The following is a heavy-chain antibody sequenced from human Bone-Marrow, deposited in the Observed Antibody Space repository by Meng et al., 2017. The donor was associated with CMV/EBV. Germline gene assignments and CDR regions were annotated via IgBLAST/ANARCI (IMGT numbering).Heavy chain of an antibody. Sequence: ASVKVSCKASGYTFTSSFLHWVRQAPGQGLEWLGVVNLGGGYTTFAQKFQGRVTMTRDTSTGTVYMELSSLRSEDTAVYYCARAKLRFLEWLLMSRYGMDVWGQGTTVTVSS. D-gene: IGHD3-3*01. CDR2: VNLGGGYT. J-gene: IGHJ6*02. CDR3: ARAKLRFLEWLLMSRYGMDV. V-gene: IGHV1-46*01. CDR1: GYTFTSSF.